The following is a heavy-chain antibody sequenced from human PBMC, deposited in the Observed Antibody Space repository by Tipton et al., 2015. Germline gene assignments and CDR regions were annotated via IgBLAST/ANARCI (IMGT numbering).Heavy chain of an antibody. D-gene: IGHD6-19*01. CDR3: AREVAAQTEYFDY. CDR2: IYSSGTT. V-gene: IGHV4-39*02. J-gene: IGHJ4*02. Sequence: LRLSCSVSGGSISRSTYYWAWIRQAPGKGLEWIGSIYSSGTTYFNPSLKSRVTISVDTSKNLFSLNLRSVTAADTAVYYCAREVAAQTEYFDYWGQGTQFSVSS. CDR1: GGSISRSTYY.